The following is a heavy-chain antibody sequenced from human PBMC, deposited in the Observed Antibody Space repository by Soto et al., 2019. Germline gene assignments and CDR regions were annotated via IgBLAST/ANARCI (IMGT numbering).Heavy chain of an antibody. CDR2: TYPGDSDT. J-gene: IGHJ6*02. CDR1: GYSFTSYW. Sequence: GESLKISCKASGYSFTSYWIGWVRQMPGKGLEWMGITYPGDSDTRYSPSFQGQATISADKSISTAYLQWSSLKASDTAMYYCAAYSGSFYYGMDVWGQGTTVTVSS. V-gene: IGHV5-51*01. CDR3: AAYSGSFYYGMDV. D-gene: IGHD1-26*01.